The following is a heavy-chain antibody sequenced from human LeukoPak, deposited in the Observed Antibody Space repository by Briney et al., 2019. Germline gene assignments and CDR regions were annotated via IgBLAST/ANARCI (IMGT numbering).Heavy chain of an antibody. CDR2: VWYVGSNK. Sequence: GALRLSCPAPGFPFSGYGMHGVRQAPGKGRAWGAVVWYVGSNKYNADSVKGRFTISRDNSKNTLYLQMNSLRAEDTAVYYCARDPIAVAGMFDYWGQGTLVTVSS. D-gene: IGHD6-19*01. V-gene: IGHV3-33*01. CDR3: ARDPIAVAGMFDY. J-gene: IGHJ4*02. CDR1: GFPFSGYG.